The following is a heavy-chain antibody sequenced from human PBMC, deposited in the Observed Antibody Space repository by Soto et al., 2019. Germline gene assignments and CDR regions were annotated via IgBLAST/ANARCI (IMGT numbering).Heavy chain of an antibody. J-gene: IGHJ5*02. D-gene: IGHD3-22*01. CDR2: INHSGST. Sequence: ETLSLTCAVYGGSFSGYYWSWIRQPPGKGLEWIGEINHSGSTNYNPSLKSRVTISVDTSKNQFSLKLSSVTAADTAVYYCAKDSSGYYPWGQGTLVTVSS. CDR3: AKDSSGYYP. CDR1: GGSFSGYY. V-gene: IGHV4-34*01.